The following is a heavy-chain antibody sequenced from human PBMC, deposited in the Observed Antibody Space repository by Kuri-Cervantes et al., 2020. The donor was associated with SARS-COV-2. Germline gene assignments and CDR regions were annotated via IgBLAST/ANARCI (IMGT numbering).Heavy chain of an antibody. CDR3: ALGYWGSGYPRYYYYMDV. V-gene: IGHV1-69*13. J-gene: IGHJ6*03. CDR2: IIPILGTP. Sequence: SVKVSCKASGYTFSDYYIHWVRQAPGQGLEWMGGIIPILGTPNYAQKFQGRVTITADESTSTAFMELSSLRSEDTAVYYCALGYWGSGYPRYYYYMDVWCKGTTVTVSS. CDR1: GYTFSDYY. D-gene: IGHD3-22*01.